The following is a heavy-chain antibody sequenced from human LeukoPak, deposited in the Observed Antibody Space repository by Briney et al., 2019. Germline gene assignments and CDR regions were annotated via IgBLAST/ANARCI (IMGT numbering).Heavy chain of an antibody. CDR1: GFTFNSYA. CDR3: ARGGSGTGAFDI. Sequence: PGGSLRLSCAASGFTFNSYAMHWVRQAPGKGLEWVAVISYDGSNRYYADSVKGRFTISRDNSKNTLYLQMNSLRAEDTTVYYCARGGSGTGAFDIWGQGTMVTVSS. CDR2: ISYDGSNR. J-gene: IGHJ3*02. V-gene: IGHV3-30-3*01. D-gene: IGHD3-10*01.